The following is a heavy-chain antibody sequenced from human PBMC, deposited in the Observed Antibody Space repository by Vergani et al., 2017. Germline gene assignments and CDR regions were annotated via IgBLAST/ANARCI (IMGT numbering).Heavy chain of an antibody. D-gene: IGHD4-11*01. J-gene: IGHJ4*02. CDR3: AREMSTHRLEGFFDD. Sequence: QVQLQESGPGLVPPSQTLSLTCTVSGLSISSGDSYWSWIRPPPGGGLECIGYIYYSGTTFYNPSIGSRITISRDTSQNRFSLRLTSVTAADTATDYCAREMSTHRLEGFFDDWCQGRLVIVSS. CDR2: IYYSGTT. CDR1: GLSISSGDSY. V-gene: IGHV4-30-4*08.